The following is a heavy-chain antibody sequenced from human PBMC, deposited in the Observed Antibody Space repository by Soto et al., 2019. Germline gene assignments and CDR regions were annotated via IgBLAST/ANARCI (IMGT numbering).Heavy chain of an antibody. CDR1: GFTFSSCV. D-gene: IGHD6-13*01. CDR3: AKGLINGRWYAED. J-gene: IGHJ4*02. Sequence: EVHLLESGGGLVHPGESLRLSCGASGFTFSSCVMTWVRQAPGKGLEWVSCITDSGTGTYYADSVKGRFTISRDNSKNPMYLQMNNLRAEDTGVYYCAKGLINGRWYAEDWGQGTLVTVSS. V-gene: IGHV3-23*01. CDR2: ITDSGTGT.